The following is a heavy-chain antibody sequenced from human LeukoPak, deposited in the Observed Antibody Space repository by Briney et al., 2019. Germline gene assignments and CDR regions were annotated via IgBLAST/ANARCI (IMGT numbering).Heavy chain of an antibody. V-gene: IGHV1-69*06. CDR3: ARDAQWELRAFDV. CDR1: GGRFKSYG. Sequence: SVKVSCKTTGGRFKSYGFSWVRQAPGQGLEWMGGIIPVFDRPTYAQKFEGRVTITADKSTNTTYMEISSLTSDDTAVYYCARDAQWELRAFDVWGQGTMVIDSS. D-gene: IGHD1-26*01. J-gene: IGHJ3*01. CDR2: IIPVFDRP.